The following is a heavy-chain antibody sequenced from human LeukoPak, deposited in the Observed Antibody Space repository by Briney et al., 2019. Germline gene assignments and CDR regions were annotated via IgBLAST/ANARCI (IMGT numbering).Heavy chain of an antibody. CDR3: ARDLTVTLDAFDI. Sequence: GASVKVSCKASGYTFTGYYMHWVRQPPGQGLEWMGWINPNSGGTNYAQKFQGRVTMTRDTSISTAYMELSRLRSDDTAVYYCARDLTVTLDAFDIWGQGTMVTVSS. J-gene: IGHJ3*02. CDR1: GYTFTGYY. CDR2: INPNSGGT. D-gene: IGHD4-17*01. V-gene: IGHV1-2*02.